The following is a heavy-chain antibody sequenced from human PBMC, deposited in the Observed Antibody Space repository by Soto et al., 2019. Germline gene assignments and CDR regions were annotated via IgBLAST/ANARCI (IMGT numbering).Heavy chain of an antibody. CDR1: GFTFSTYA. Sequence: EVQLQESGGVLVQPGGSLRLSCAASGFTFSTYAMSWVRQAPGKGLEWVSGISGSGDHTHYGDSVRGRFTISRDNSKNTLYLHVDSLRAEDTAVYYCAKDLVGRGSATAYFDYWGQGTLVTVSS. CDR2: ISGSGDHT. V-gene: IGHV3-23*01. J-gene: IGHJ4*02. D-gene: IGHD3-10*01. CDR3: AKDLVGRGSATAYFDY.